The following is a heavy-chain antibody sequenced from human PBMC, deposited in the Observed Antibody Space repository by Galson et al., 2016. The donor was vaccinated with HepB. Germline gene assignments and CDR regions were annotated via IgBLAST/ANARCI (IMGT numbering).Heavy chain of an antibody. Sequence: SLRLSCAVSGFTFSRYSMNWVRQAPGKGLEWVSYISSSSGAIYYADSVKGRFTISRDNAKNSLFLQMNRLRDGDTAVYYCARDLSFGGGSTWYDVMDVWGQGTTVTVSS. CDR3: ARDLSFGGGSTWYDVMDV. CDR2: ISSSSGAI. CDR1: GFTFSRYS. D-gene: IGHD3-10*01. V-gene: IGHV3-48*02. J-gene: IGHJ6*02.